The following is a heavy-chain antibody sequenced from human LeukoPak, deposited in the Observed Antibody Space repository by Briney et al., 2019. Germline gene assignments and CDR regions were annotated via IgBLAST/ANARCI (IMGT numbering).Heavy chain of an antibody. CDR1: GFTFDDYG. Sequence: GGSLRLSCAASGFTFDDYGMSWVRQAPGKGLEWVSGINWNGGSTGYADSVKGRFTISRDNAKNSLYLQMNSLRAENTALYYCAQGGSGWDYYYYYMDVWGKGTTVTVSS. CDR2: INWNGGST. D-gene: IGHD6-19*01. V-gene: IGHV3-20*04. CDR3: AQGGSGWDYYYYYMDV. J-gene: IGHJ6*03.